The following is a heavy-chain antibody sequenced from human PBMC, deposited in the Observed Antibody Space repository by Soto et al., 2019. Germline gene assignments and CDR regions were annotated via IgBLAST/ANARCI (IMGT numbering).Heavy chain of an antibody. CDR3: AREGDGSNSYSFDY. CDR2: ISSSSSYI. J-gene: IGHJ4*02. Sequence: GGSLRLSCAASGFTFSSYSMNWVRQAPGKGLEWVSSISSSSSYIYYADSVKGRFTISRDNAKNSLYLQMNSLRAEDTAVYYCAREGDGSNSYSFDYWGQGTLVTVSS. V-gene: IGHV3-21*01. D-gene: IGHD1-26*01. CDR1: GFTFSSYS.